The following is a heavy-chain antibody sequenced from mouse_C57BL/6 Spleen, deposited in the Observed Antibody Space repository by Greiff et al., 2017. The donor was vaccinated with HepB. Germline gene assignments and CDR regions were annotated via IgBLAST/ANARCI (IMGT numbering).Heavy chain of an antibody. J-gene: IGHJ2*01. CDR2: INPSNGGT. Sequence: VQLQQPGTELVKPGASVKLSCKASGYTFTSYWIHWVKQRPGQGLEWIGNINPSNGGTNYNEKFKSKATLTVDKSSSTAYMQLSSLTSEDSAVYYCARGFYYGSSYFDYWGQGTTLTVSS. CDR3: ARGFYYGSSYFDY. CDR1: GYTFTSYW. V-gene: IGHV1-53*01. D-gene: IGHD1-1*01.